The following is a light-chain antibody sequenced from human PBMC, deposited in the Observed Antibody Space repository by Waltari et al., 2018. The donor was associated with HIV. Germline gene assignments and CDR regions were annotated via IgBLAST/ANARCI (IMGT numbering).Light chain of an antibody. CDR1: TLENLY. CDR2: QDN. J-gene: IGLJ2*01. Sequence: SYELTQPPSVSVSPGQTATITCSGDTLENLYACWYQQRPGQSPVLFIYQDNKRPLGIPGRFSGSRSGNIATLTISGAQAMDEAAYFCQAWDSSTVLFGGGTKLTVL. CDR3: QAWDSSTVL. V-gene: IGLV3-1*01.